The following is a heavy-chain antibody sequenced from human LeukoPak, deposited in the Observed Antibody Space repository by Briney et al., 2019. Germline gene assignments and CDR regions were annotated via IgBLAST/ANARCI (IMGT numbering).Heavy chain of an antibody. CDR1: GYSISSGYY. V-gene: IGHV4-38-2*02. CDR2: IYHSGST. CDR3: ARVGDIVVVPAARGWFDP. J-gene: IGHJ5*02. Sequence: SETLSLTCTVSGYSISSGYYWGWIRQPPGKGLEWIGSIYHSGSTYYNPSLKSRVTISVDTSKNQFSLKLSSVTAADTAVYYCARVGDIVVVPAARGWFDPSGQGTLVTVSS. D-gene: IGHD2-2*01.